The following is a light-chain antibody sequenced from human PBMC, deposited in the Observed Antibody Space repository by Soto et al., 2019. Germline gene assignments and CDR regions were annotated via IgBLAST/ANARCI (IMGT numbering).Light chain of an antibody. Sequence: QAVVTQEPSFSVSPGGTVTLTCGLTSGSVSTRNYPSWYQQIPGQAPRTLIYNTNTRSAGVPDRFSGSILGNKAALTITGAHAEDESDYYCVLYVGSGSHWVFGGGSKLTV. CDR3: VLYVGSGSHWV. CDR2: NTN. CDR1: SGSVSTRNY. V-gene: IGLV8-61*01. J-gene: IGLJ3*02.